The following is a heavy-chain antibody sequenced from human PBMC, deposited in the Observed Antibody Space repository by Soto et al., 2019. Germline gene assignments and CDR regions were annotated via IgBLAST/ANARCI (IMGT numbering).Heavy chain of an antibody. Sequence: SETLSLTCAVYGGSFIGYYWILIRHPPLKGLEWIGEINHSGSTNYNPSLKSRVTISVDTSKNQFSLKLSSVTAADTAVYYCARGGFGVVVVPRYFQHWGQGTLVTVSS. CDR1: GGSFIGYY. J-gene: IGHJ1*01. V-gene: IGHV4-34*01. D-gene: IGHD2-15*01. CDR3: ARGGFGVVVVPRYFQH. CDR2: INHSGST.